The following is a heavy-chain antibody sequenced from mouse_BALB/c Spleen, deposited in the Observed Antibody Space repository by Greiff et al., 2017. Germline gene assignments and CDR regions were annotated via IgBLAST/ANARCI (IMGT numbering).Heavy chain of an antibody. Sequence: VMLVESGPGLVAPSQSLSITCTVSGFSLTSYGVHWVRQPPGKGLEWLGVIWAGGSTNYNSALMSRLSISKDNSKSQVFLKMNSLQTDDTAMYYCARDLELGRYAMDYWGQGTSVTVSS. CDR2: IWAGGST. CDR3: ARDLELGRYAMDY. V-gene: IGHV2-9*02. CDR1: GFSLTSYG. J-gene: IGHJ4*01. D-gene: IGHD4-1*01.